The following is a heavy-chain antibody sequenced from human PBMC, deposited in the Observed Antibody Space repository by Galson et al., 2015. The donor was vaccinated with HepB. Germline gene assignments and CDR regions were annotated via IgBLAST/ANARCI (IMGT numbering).Heavy chain of an antibody. CDR1: GGTFSSYA. CDR3: ASGEWQQLALGYYYYYMDI. D-gene: IGHD6-13*01. CDR2: IIPIFGTA. J-gene: IGHJ6*03. V-gene: IGHV1-69*13. Sequence: SVKVSCKASGGTFSSYAISWVRQAPGQGLEWMGGIIPIFGTANYAQKFQGRVTITADESTSTAYMELSSLRSEDTAVYYCASGEWQQLALGYYYYYMDIWGKGTTVTVSS.